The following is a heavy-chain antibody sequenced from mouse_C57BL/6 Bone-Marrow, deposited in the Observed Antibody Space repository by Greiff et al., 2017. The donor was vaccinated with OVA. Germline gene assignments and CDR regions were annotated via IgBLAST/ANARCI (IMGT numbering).Heavy chain of an antibody. Sequence: QVQLQQPGAELVRPGSSVKLSCKASGYTFTSYWMDWVKQRPGQGLEWIGNLYPSDSETHYNQKFKDKAPLTVDKSSSTANMQLSSLTSEDSAVYYFATDYWGQGTTLTVSS. V-gene: IGHV1-61*01. CDR1: GYTFTSYW. CDR2: LYPSDSET. CDR3: ATDY. J-gene: IGHJ2*01.